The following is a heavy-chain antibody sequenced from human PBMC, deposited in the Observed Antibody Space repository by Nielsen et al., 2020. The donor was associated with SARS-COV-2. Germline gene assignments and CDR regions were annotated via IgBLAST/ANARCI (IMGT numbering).Heavy chain of an antibody. CDR3: ARERVGGITIFGVVTCYGMDV. V-gene: IGHV4-30-4*01. D-gene: IGHD3-3*01. J-gene: IGHJ6*02. Sequence: WLRQPPGKGLEWIGYIYYSGSTYYNPSLKSRVTISVDTSKNQFSLKLSSVTAADTALYYCARERVGGITIFGVVTCYGMDVWGQGTTVTVSS. CDR2: IYYSGST.